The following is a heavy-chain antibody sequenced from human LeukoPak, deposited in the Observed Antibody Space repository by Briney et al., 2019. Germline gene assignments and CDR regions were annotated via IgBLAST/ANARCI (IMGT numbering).Heavy chain of an antibody. Sequence: PGGSLRLSCAASGFTFNSYAMSWVRQAPGKGLEWVSAISGSGGSTYYADSVKGRSTISRDNSKNTLYLQMNSLRAEDTAVYYCVRDPSGSGFAFDSWGQGALVTVSS. D-gene: IGHD1-1*01. CDR2: ISGSGGST. CDR3: VRDPSGSGFAFDS. V-gene: IGHV3-23*01. CDR1: GFTFNSYA. J-gene: IGHJ4*02.